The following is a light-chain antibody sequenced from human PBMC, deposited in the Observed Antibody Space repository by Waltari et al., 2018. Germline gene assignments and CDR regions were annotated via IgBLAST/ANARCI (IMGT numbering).Light chain of an antibody. CDR1: ALAKQY. J-gene: IGLJ3*02. CDR2: KDT. Sequence: SNNLTQPPSVSVSPGQTARITCSGDALAKQYAYWYQQKPGQAPVLVIYKDTQRPSGIPERFSGSTSGTTVTLTITGVQAEDGADYYCQSTDSSASVWVFGGGAKLTV. CDR3: QSTDSSASVWV. V-gene: IGLV3-25*03.